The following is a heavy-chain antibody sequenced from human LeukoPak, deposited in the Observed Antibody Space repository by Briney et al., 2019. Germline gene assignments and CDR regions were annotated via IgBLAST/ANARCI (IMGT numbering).Heavy chain of an antibody. Sequence: ASVKVSCKASGYTFTSYGISWVRQAPGQGLEWMGWISAYNGNTNYAQKLQGRVTMTTDTSTSTAYMELRSLRSEDTAVYYCTSLIKLTAAGTLAPGGDYWGQGTLVTVSS. CDR2: ISAYNGNT. J-gene: IGHJ4*02. V-gene: IGHV1-18*01. CDR3: TSLIKLTAAGTLAPGGDY. D-gene: IGHD6-13*01. CDR1: GYTFTSYG.